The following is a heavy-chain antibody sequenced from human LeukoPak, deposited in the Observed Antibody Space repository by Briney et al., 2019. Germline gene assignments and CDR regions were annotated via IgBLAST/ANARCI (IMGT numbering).Heavy chain of an antibody. V-gene: IGHV3-30*18. D-gene: IGHD6-13*01. CDR2: ISYDGSNK. Sequence: GGSLRLSCSASGFTFSSYGMHWVRQAPGKGLEWVAVISYDGSNKYYADSVKGRFTISRDNSKNTLYLQMNSLRAEDTAVYYCAKPGIAAAGTHGGDYWGQGTLVTVSS. CDR3: AKPGIAAAGTHGGDY. J-gene: IGHJ4*02. CDR1: GFTFSSYG.